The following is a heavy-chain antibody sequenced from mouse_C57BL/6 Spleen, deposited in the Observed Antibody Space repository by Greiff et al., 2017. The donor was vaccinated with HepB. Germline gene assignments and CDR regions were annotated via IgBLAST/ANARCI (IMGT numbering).Heavy chain of an antibody. CDR1: GYTFTSYW. CDR3: ARRITTVVANPYFDY. Sequence: QVQLQQPGAELVMPGASVKLSCKASGYTFTSYWKHWVKQRPGQGLEWIGEIDPSDSYTNYNQKFKGKSTLTVDKSSSTAYMQLSSLTSEDSAVYYCARRITTVVANPYFDYWGQGTTLTVSS. V-gene: IGHV1-69*01. D-gene: IGHD1-1*01. J-gene: IGHJ2*01. CDR2: IDPSDSYT.